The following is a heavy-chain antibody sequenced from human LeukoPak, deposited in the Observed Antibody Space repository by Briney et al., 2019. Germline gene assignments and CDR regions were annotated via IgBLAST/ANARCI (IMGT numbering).Heavy chain of an antibody. J-gene: IGHJ3*02. CDR3: ARVLAGGYCSGGSCPTAAFDI. Sequence: SETLSLTCTVSGGSISSSSYYWGWIRQPPGKGLEWIGSIYYGGSTYYNPSLKSRVTISVDTSKNQFSLKLSSVTAADTAVYYCARVLAGGYCSGGSCPTAAFDIWGQGTMVTVSS. CDR2: IYYGGST. CDR1: GGSISSSSYY. D-gene: IGHD2-15*01. V-gene: IGHV4-39*07.